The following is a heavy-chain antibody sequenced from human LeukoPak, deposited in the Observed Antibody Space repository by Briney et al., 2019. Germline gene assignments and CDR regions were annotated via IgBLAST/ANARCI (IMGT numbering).Heavy chain of an antibody. CDR2: ISYDGSNK. J-gene: IGHJ6*02. Sequence: PGGSLRLSCAASGFTFSSYGMHWVRQAPGKGLEWVAVISYDGSNKYYADSVKGRFTISRDNSKNTLYLQMNSLRAEDTAAYYCAKRPGPRDGMDVWGQGTTVTVSS. CDR3: AKRPGPRDGMDV. CDR1: GFTFSSYG. V-gene: IGHV3-30*18.